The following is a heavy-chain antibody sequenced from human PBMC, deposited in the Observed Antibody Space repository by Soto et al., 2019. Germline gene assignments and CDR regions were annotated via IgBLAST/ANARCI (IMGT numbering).Heavy chain of an antibody. CDR3: ARGSPNYGSAPAYGMDA. Sequence: ASVKVSCKASGGTFSSYAISWVRQAPGQGLEWMGGIIPIFGTANYAQKFQGRVTITADESTSTAYMELSSLRSEDTAVYYCARGSPNYGSAPAYGMDAWGQGTTVTVYS. V-gene: IGHV1-69*13. D-gene: IGHD3-10*01. CDR2: IIPIFGTA. CDR1: GGTFSSYA. J-gene: IGHJ6*02.